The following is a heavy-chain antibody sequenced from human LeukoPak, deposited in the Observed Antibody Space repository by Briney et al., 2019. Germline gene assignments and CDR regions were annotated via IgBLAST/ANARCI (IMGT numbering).Heavy chain of an antibody. CDR1: GYTFTGYY. Sequence: ASVKVSCKASGYTFTGYYMHWVRQAPGQGLEWMGWINPNSGGTNYAQKFQGRVTMTRDTSISTAYMELSRLRSDDTAVYYCARDGLSFAYYYGSGTQRFDYWGQGTLVTVSS. V-gene: IGHV1-2*02. J-gene: IGHJ4*02. CDR3: ARDGLSFAYYYGSGTQRFDY. CDR2: INPNSGGT. D-gene: IGHD3-10*01.